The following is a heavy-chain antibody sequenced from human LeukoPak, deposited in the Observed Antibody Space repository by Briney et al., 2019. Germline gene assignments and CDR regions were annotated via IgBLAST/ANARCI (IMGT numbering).Heavy chain of an antibody. CDR1: GFTFSSYG. D-gene: IGHD3-9*01. V-gene: IGHV3-33*01. Sequence: PGGSLRLSCAASGFTFSSYGMHWVRQAPGKGLEWVAVIWYDGSNKYYADSVKGRFTISRDNSKNTLYLQMNSLRAEDTAVYYCARDPAERGYYDILTGYYRAPSFDYWGQGTLVTVSS. CDR3: ARDPAERGYYDILTGYYRAPSFDY. J-gene: IGHJ4*02. CDR2: IWYDGSNK.